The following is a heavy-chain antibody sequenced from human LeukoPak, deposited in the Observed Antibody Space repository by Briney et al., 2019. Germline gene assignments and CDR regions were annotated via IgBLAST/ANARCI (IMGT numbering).Heavy chain of an antibody. CDR2: IKQDGSEK. Sequence: GGSLRLSCAASGFTFSSYTMNWVRQAPGKGLEWVANIKQDGSEKYYVDSVKGRFTISRDNAKNSLYLQMNSLRAEDTAVYYCARDGEYSSSSAAFDIWGQGTMVTVSS. D-gene: IGHD6-6*01. V-gene: IGHV3-7*01. J-gene: IGHJ3*02. CDR3: ARDGEYSSSSAAFDI. CDR1: GFTFSSYT.